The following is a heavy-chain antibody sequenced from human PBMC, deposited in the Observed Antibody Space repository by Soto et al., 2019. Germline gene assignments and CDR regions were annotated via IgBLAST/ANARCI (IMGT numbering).Heavy chain of an antibody. CDR2: IDPASGGA. CDR1: GYTFTAYY. CDR3: AKSKGSYTVDY. J-gene: IGHJ4*02. D-gene: IGHD3-10*01. Sequence: ASVKVSCKASGYTFTAYYIHWVRQAPGQGLEWMGWIDPASGGANYAQKFQDWVTMTRDTSTNTAYMDLSRLRSDDTAMYYCAKSKGSYTVDYWGQGTLVTVYS. V-gene: IGHV1-2*04.